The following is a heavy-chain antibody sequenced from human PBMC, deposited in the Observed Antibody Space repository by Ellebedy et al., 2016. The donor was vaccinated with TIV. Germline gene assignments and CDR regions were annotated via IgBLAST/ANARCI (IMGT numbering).Heavy chain of an antibody. D-gene: IGHD3-22*01. Sequence: GESLKISCQASGYSFSNYWIGWVRQMPGKGLDWVGIIYPDESDTRYSPSFQGQVTISADKSINTTYLQWSGLQASDTAIYYCARGDSRGYYANVPFDYWGQGTLVTVSS. V-gene: IGHV5-51*01. CDR3: ARGDSRGYYANVPFDY. CDR2: IYPDESDT. CDR1: GYSFSNYW. J-gene: IGHJ4*02.